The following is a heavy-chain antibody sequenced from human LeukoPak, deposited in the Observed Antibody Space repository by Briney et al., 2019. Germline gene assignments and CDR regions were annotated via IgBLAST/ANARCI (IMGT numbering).Heavy chain of an antibody. V-gene: IGHV1-2*02. Sequence: ASVKVSCKASGYTFTGYYMHWVRQAPGQGLEWMGWINPNSGGTNYAQKFQGRVTMTRDTSISTAYMELSGLRSDDTAVYYCAREGARIAARPHPFGYWGQGTLVTVSS. D-gene: IGHD6-6*01. CDR1: GYTFTGYY. J-gene: IGHJ4*02. CDR3: AREGARIAARPHPFGY. CDR2: INPNSGGT.